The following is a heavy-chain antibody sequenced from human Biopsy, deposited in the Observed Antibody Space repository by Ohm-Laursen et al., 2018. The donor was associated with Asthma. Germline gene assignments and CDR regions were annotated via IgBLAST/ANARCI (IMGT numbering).Heavy chain of an antibody. J-gene: IGHJ4*02. CDR3: ARQVKSTVFGVSYKKFDF. Sequence: SLRLSCAASGLTFSSYGMVWVRLAPGKGLEWVALISNDGANKFYADSVQGRFTISRDNSKNTLYLQMHSRKIEDTAVYFCARQVKSTVFGVSYKKFDFWGQGTLVAVSS. CDR1: GLTFSSYG. D-gene: IGHD3-3*01. V-gene: IGHV3-30*03. CDR2: ISNDGANK.